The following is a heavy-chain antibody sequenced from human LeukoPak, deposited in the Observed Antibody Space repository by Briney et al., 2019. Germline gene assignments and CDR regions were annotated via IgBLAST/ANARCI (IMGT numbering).Heavy chain of an antibody. V-gene: IGHV3-23*01. CDR2: ISGSGGST. J-gene: IGHJ6*02. CDR3: TRQDYYYGMDV. CDR1: GFTFSSYA. Sequence: PGGSLRLSCAASGFTFSSYAMSWVRQAPGKGLEWVSAISGSGGSTYYADSVKGRFTISRDDSKNTAYLQMNSLKTEDTAVYYCTRQDYYYGMDVWGQGTTVTVSS.